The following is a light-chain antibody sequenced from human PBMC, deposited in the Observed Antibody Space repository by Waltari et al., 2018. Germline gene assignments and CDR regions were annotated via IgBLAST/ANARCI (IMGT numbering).Light chain of an antibody. CDR2: DAS. CDR3: QQYYDYPIN. V-gene: IGKV1-5*01. Sequence: DIQITQSPSTVASSLGDRVTITCRASQNLNPFLSWYQQKPGAVPNLLIYDASTLERGVPSRFSGSGSGTHFTLTISGLQPDDFATYYCQQYYDYPINFGQGTRL. CDR1: QNLNPF. J-gene: IGKJ5*01.